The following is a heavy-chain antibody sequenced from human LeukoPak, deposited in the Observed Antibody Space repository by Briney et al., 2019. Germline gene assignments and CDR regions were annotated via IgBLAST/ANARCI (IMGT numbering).Heavy chain of an antibody. J-gene: IGHJ4*02. D-gene: IGHD1-26*01. V-gene: IGHV3-48*03. CDR2: TGSSTI. CDR1: QFTFRNYE. CDR3: ARVSGSYWGRIDY. Sequence: PGGSLRLSCTTSQFTFRNYEVNWVRQAPGKGLEWISFTGSSTIQYADSVTGRFTISRDNAKNSLYLQMNSLRAEDTAVYYCARVSGSYWGRIDYWGQGTLVTVSS.